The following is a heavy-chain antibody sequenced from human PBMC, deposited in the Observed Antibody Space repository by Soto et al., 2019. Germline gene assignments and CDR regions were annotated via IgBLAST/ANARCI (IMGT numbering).Heavy chain of an antibody. D-gene: IGHD2-15*01. V-gene: IGHV3-11*01. CDR3: ARGSCSGGSCYVLKPTKGYYMDV. Sequence: GGSLRLSCAASGFTFSDYYMSWIRQAPGKGLEWVSYISSSGSTIYYADSVKGRFTISRDNAKNSLYLQMNSLRAEDTAVYYCARGSCSGGSCYVLKPTKGYYMDVWGKGTTVTVSS. CDR2: ISSSGSTI. J-gene: IGHJ6*03. CDR1: GFTFSDYY.